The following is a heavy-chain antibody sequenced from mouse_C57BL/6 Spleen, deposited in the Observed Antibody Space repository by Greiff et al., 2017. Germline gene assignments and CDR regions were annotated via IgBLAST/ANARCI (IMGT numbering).Heavy chain of an antibody. V-gene: IGHV1-61*01. D-gene: IGHD2-3*01. Sequence: QVQLQQPGAELVRPGSSVKLSCKASGYTFTSYWLDWVKQRPGQGLEWIGNIYPSDSETHYNQKFKDKATLTVDKSSSTAYMQLISLTSEDSAVYSCARSYDHWYFDVWGTGTTVTVSS. CDR1: GYTFTSYW. J-gene: IGHJ1*03. CDR2: IYPSDSET. CDR3: ARSYDHWYFDV.